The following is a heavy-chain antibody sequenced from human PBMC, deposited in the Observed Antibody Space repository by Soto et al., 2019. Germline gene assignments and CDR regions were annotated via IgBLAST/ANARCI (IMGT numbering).Heavy chain of an antibody. CDR2: TYYRSKWYN. J-gene: IGHJ6*02. Sequence: SQTLSLTCAISGDSVSSNSAAWNWIRQSPSRGLEWLGRTYYRSKWYNDYAVSVKSRITINPDTSKNQFSLQLNSVTPEDTAVYYCARDRRTGIAVAGNRSYYHYGMDVWGQGTTVTVSS. CDR3: ARDRRTGIAVAGNRSYYHYGMDV. CDR1: GDSVSSNSAA. D-gene: IGHD6-19*01. V-gene: IGHV6-1*01.